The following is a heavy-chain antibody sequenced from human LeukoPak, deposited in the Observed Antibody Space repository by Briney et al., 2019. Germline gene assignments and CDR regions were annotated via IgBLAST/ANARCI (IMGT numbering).Heavy chain of an antibody. J-gene: IGHJ4*02. CDR2: IVPSGGTT. V-gene: IGHV3-23*01. D-gene: IGHD1-26*01. CDR3: AKAMAGGGTYSVFDY. Sequence: GGSLKLSCAASGFTFSSYAMSWVRQAPGKGLEGVSAIVPSGGTTSYADSVKGRFTISRDNSRNTLYLQMNTLRAEDTAVYYCAKAMAGGGTYSVFDYWGQGTLVTVSS. CDR1: GFTFSSYA.